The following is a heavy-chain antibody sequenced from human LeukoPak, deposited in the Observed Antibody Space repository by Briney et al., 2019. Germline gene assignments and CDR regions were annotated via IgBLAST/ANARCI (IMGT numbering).Heavy chain of an antibody. Sequence: SETLSLTCAVSGGSISSGGYSWSWIRQPPGKGLEWIGYIYHSGSTYYNPSLKSRVTISVDRSKNQFSLKLSSVTAADTAVYYCARDSLTRVGTGLGAFDIWGQGTMVTVSS. CDR1: GGSISSGGYS. CDR2: IYHSGST. V-gene: IGHV4-30-2*01. D-gene: IGHD4-23*01. J-gene: IGHJ3*02. CDR3: ARDSLTRVGTGLGAFDI.